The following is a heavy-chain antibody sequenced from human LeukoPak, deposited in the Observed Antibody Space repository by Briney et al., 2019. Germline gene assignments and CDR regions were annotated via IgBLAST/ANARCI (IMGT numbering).Heavy chain of an antibody. CDR3: ARDPRNRGIAVAGTNY. V-gene: IGHV3-7*01. CDR1: GFTFSSYW. Sequence: HTGGSLRLXCAASGFTFSSYWMSWVRQAPGKGLEWVANIKQDGSEKYYVDSVKGRFTISRDNAKNSLYLQMNSLRAEDTAVYYCARDPRNRGIAVAGTNYWGQGTLVTVSS. CDR2: IKQDGSEK. J-gene: IGHJ4*02. D-gene: IGHD6-19*01.